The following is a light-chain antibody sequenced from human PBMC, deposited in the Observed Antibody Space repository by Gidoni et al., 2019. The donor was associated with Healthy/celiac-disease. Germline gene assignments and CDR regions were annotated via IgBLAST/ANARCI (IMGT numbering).Light chain of an antibody. Sequence: EIVLTQSPATLSLSPGERATLSCRASQSVSSYLAWYQQKPGQAPRLLIYDASNRATGIPARCSGSGSGTDFTLKISSLEPEDFAVYYCQQRSNWPTFGQGTKVEIK. CDR3: QQRSNWPT. J-gene: IGKJ1*01. CDR2: DAS. V-gene: IGKV3-11*01. CDR1: QSVSSY.